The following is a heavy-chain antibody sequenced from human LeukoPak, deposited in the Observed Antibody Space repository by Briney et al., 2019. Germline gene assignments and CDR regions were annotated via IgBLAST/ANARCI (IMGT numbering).Heavy chain of an antibody. V-gene: IGHV4-4*07. CDR3: ARDHKASADAGPV. CDR1: GASISDYY. Sequence: SETLSLTCTVSGASISDYYWSWIRRPNGQGMERVGRISSSASADYNPTLKSRVTMAVAASKNQFTLNLRSVTAADTAVYCCARDHKASADAGPVWGQGTTVTVSS. CDR2: ISSSASA. J-gene: IGHJ6*02.